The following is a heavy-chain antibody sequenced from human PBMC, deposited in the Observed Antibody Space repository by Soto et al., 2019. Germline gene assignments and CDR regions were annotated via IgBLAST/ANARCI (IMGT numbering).Heavy chain of an antibody. CDR1: GGTFSSYA. CDR2: IIPIFGTA. CDR3: ARGKNYVLLNWFDP. V-gene: IGHV1-69*13. Sequence: ASVKVSCKASGGTFSSYAISWVRQAPGQGLEWMGGIIPIFGTANYAQKFQGRVTITADESTSTAYMELSSLRSEDTAVYYCARGKNYVLLNWFDPWVQGTLVTVSS. D-gene: IGHD3-10*01. J-gene: IGHJ5*02.